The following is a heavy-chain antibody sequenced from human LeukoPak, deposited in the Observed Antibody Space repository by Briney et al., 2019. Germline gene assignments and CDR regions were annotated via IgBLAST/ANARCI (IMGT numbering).Heavy chain of an antibody. CDR1: GGSISSYY. CDR3: ARHGGSYTFDF. CDR2: TYDSGST. V-gene: IGHV4-59*01. J-gene: IGHJ4*02. Sequence: SETLSLTCTVSGGSISSYYWSWIRQPPGKGLELIGYTYDSGSTNYNPSLKSRVTISVDTSKNQFSLRLSSVTAADTAVYYCARHGGSYTFDFWGQGVLVTVSS. D-gene: IGHD1-26*01.